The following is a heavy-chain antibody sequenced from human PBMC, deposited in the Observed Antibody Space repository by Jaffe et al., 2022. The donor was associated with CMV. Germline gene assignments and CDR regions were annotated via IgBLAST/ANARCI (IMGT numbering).Heavy chain of an antibody. V-gene: IGHV3-21*06. D-gene: IGHD2-21*01. J-gene: IGHJ5*02. CDR3: AKGPTKVIEDWFDL. CDR2: ISSNSRYI. Sequence: EVQLKESGGGVVKPGGSLRLSCSASSFTFENYAMTWVRQAPGRGLEWVSSISSNSRYIYYGESVKGRFTTSRDNAKSSLFLQMNSLRVEDTAVYYCAKGPTKVIEDWFDLWGQGTLVTVSS. CDR1: SFTFENYA.